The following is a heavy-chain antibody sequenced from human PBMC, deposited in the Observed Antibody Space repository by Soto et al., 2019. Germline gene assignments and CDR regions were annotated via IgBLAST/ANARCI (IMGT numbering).Heavy chain of an antibody. V-gene: IGHV3-7*01. Sequence: GGSLRLSCAASGFTFSSYWMSWVRQAPGKGLEWVANIKQDGSEKYYVDSVKGRFTISRDNAKNSLYLQMNSLRAEDTAVYYCARDGRGSSWYDYYYYMAVWGKGTTVTSP. CDR1: GFTFSSYW. D-gene: IGHD6-13*01. CDR3: ARDGRGSSWYDYYYYMAV. CDR2: IKQDGSEK. J-gene: IGHJ6*03.